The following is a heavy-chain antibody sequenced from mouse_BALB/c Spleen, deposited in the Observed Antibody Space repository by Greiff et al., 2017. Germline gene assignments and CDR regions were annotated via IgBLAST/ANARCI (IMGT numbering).Heavy chain of an antibody. D-gene: IGHD2-14*01. Sequence: EVKLVESGGGLVQPGGSLKLSCAASGFTFSSYGMSWVRQTPDKRLELVATINSNGGSTYYPDSVKGRFTISRDNAKNTLYLQMSSLKSEDTAMYYCARGYYRYDYAMDYWGQGTSVTVSS. J-gene: IGHJ4*01. CDR2: INSNGGST. CDR3: ARGYYRYDYAMDY. V-gene: IGHV5-6-3*01. CDR1: GFTFSSYG.